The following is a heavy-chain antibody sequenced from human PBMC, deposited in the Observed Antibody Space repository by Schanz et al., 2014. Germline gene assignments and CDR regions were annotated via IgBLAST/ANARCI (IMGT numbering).Heavy chain of an antibody. CDR2: IKQDGIEK. J-gene: IGHJ6*02. CDR3: ARRITGTHHNPYYHGMDV. CDR1: GFTFSSYG. V-gene: IGHV3-7*03. Sequence: EVQLVESGGGLVQPGRSLRLSCAASGFTFSSYGMHWVRQAPGKGLEWVANIKQDGIEKYYVDSVKGRFTISRDNAKNSLYLQMNSLRAEDTAVYYCARRITGTHHNPYYHGMDVWGQGTTVTVSS. D-gene: IGHD1-20*01.